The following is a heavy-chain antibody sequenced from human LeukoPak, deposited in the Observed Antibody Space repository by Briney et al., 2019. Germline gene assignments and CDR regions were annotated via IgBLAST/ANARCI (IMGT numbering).Heavy chain of an antibody. CDR3: ARRTRAYYYGSGSYTFDY. V-gene: IGHV3-48*03. CDR1: GFTFSSYE. Sequence: GGSLRLSCAASGFTFSSYEMNWVRQAPGKGLEWVSYISSSGSTIYYADSVKGRFTISRDNAKNSLYLQMNSLSAEDTAVYYCARRTRAYYYGSGSYTFDYWGQGTLVTVSS. J-gene: IGHJ4*02. CDR2: ISSSGSTI. D-gene: IGHD3-10*01.